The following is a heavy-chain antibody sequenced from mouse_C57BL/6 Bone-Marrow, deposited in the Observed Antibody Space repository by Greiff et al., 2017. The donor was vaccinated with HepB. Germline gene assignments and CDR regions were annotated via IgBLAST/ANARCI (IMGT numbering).Heavy chain of an antibody. D-gene: IGHD1-1*01. CDR3: ARTRNYYGSSWFDY. V-gene: IGHV1-26*01. CDR2: INPNNGGT. CDR1: GYTFTDYY. J-gene: IGHJ2*01. Sequence: VQLQQSGPELVKPGASVKISCKASGYTFTDYYMNWVKQSHGKSLEWIGDINPNNGGTSYNQKFKGKATLTVDKSSSTAYMELRSLTSEDSAVYYCARTRNYYGSSWFDYWGQGTTLTVSS.